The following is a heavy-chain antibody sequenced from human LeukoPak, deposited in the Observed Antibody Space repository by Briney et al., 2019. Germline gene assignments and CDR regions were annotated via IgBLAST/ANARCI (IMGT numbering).Heavy chain of an antibody. D-gene: IGHD1-14*01. Sequence: HPGGSLRLSCAASGFTFSSYGMHWVRQAPGKGLEWVAFIRYDGSNKYYADSVKGRFTISRDNAENSLYLQMDSLRAEDTAVYYCARGYYYGLDVWGKGTTVIVSS. CDR1: GFTFSSYG. CDR2: IRYDGSNK. CDR3: ARGYYYGLDV. J-gene: IGHJ6*04. V-gene: IGHV3-30*02.